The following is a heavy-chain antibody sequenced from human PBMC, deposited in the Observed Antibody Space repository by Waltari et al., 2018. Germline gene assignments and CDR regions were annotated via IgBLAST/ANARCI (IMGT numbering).Heavy chain of an antibody. CDR3: AQTLYFDSTAYF. CDR2: IYWNDDK. Sequence: QITLKESGPTLVKPTQSLTMTCSFSGFSLNDSGVGVGWIRQPPGKALEWLALIYWNDDKRYSPSLRGRLTITRDTSKNQVVLTVTNTDPADTATYYCAQTLYFDSTAYFWGPGALVSVSS. D-gene: IGHD3-9*01. V-gene: IGHV2-5*01. J-gene: IGHJ4*02. CDR1: GFSLNDSGVG.